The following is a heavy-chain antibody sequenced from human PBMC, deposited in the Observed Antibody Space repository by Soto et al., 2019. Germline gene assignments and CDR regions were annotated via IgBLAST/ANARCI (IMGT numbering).Heavy chain of an antibody. J-gene: IGHJ6*02. CDR3: AGREWQGRYCSSTSCPDMDV. CDR1: GGTFSRYT. D-gene: IGHD2-2*01. CDR2: IIPILGIA. V-gene: IGHV1-69*02. Sequence: SVKVSCKASGGTFSRYTISWVRQAPGPGLEWMGRIIPILGIANYAQKFQGRVTITADKSTSTAYMELSSLRSEDTAVYYCAGREWQGRYCSSTSCPDMDVWGQGTTVTGS.